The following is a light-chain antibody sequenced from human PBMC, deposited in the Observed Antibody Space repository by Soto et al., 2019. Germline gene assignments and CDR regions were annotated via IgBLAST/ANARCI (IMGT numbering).Light chain of an antibody. CDR1: QDIRND. CDR2: DAS. V-gene: IGKV1-6*01. Sequence: AIPMTQSPSSLSASVGDRVTITCRASQDIRNDLGWYQQKPGKAPKLLIYDASTLQTGVPSRFRGSGYGTDFTLTLSSLQPEDFATYYCLQDYSSPWTFGQGTKVEI. CDR3: LQDYSSPWT. J-gene: IGKJ1*01.